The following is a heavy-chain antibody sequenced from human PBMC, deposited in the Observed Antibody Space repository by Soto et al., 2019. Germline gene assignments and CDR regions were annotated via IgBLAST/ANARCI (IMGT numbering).Heavy chain of an antibody. CDR1: GFSFISFA. D-gene: IGHD2-2*01. Sequence: GGSLRLSCAASGFSFISFAMHWVRQAPGKGLEWVAVISHDGNNKYYADSVKGRFTISRDNSKNTLYLRMNSLRAEDAAVYYCAIGFLPAAKPAGWYFDLWGRGTLVTVSS. V-gene: IGHV3-30-3*01. J-gene: IGHJ2*01. CDR3: AIGFLPAAKPAGWYFDL. CDR2: ISHDGNNK.